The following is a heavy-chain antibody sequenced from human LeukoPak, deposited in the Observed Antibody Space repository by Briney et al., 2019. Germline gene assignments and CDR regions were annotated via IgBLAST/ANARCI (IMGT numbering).Heavy chain of an antibody. D-gene: IGHD2-15*01. J-gene: IGHJ6*04. CDR2: IYSGGST. CDR3: ARQRGIVVVVAALDV. CDR1: EFSVGSNY. Sequence: GGSLRLSCAASEFSVGSNYMTWVRQAPGKGLEWVSLIYSGGSTYYADSVKGRFTISRDNSKNTLYLQMNSLRAEDTAVYYCARQRGIVVVVAALDVWGKGTTVTVSS. V-gene: IGHV3-66*04.